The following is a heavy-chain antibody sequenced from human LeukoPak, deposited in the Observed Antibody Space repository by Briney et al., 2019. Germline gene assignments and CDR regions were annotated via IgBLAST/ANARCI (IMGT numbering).Heavy chain of an antibody. Sequence: GGSLRLSCAASGFTFSSFTMHWVRQAPGKGLRWMAVISSDGSNKYYADSVKGRFTVSRDNAKNTVYLEMNSLSVEDTATYYCIRDFRSADLWGQGTLVTVTS. J-gene: IGHJ5*02. CDR2: ISSDGSNK. CDR3: IRDFRSADL. V-gene: IGHV3-30-3*01. CDR1: GFTFSSFT.